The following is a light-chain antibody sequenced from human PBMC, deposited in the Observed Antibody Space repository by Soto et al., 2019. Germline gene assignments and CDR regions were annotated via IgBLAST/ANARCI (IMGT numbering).Light chain of an antibody. J-gene: IGKJ4*01. CDR3: QQYYSYPPLT. Sequence: AIRMTQSPSSFSASTGDRVTITCRASQGISSYLAWYQQKPGKAPKLLIYAASTLQSGVPSRFSGSGSGTDFNLTISCLKTEKFATYYCQQYYSYPPLTFGGGTKVEIK. CDR1: QGISSY. CDR2: AAS. V-gene: IGKV1-8*01.